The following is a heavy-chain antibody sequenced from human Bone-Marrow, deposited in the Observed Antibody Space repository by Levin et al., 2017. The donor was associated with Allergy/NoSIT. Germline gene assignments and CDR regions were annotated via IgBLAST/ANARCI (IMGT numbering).Heavy chain of an antibody. D-gene: IGHD1/OR15-1a*01. Sequence: SETLSLTCTVSGGSISTYYWSWIRQPPGKGLEWIGYIYHSGNTKYNPSLKSRVTISLDAAKNQFSLSLNFVTAADPAVYFFSRTEERWVGTGRTESRFDSWGQGTLVTVSS. J-gene: IGHJ4*02. CDR1: GGSISTYY. V-gene: IGHV4-4*09. CDR3: SRTEERWVGTGRTESRFDS. CDR2: IYHSGNT.